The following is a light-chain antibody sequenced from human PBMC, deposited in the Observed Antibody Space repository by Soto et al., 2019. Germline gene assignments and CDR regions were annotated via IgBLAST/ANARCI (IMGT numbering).Light chain of an antibody. CDR2: GAS. V-gene: IGKV1-39*01. J-gene: IGKJ2*01. CDR1: QSISSY. Sequence: DIQMTQSPSSLSASVGDRVTITCRASQSISSYLNWYQQKPGKAPKLLIYGASSLQSGVPSRFSGSGSGTDFTLTIRSLQPEDFATYYCQQSYSTPPVYTFGQGTKLEI. CDR3: QQSYSTPPVYT.